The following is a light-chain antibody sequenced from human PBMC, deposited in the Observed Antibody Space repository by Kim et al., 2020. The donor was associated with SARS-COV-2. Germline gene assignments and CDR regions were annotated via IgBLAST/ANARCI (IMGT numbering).Light chain of an antibody. CDR3: QQLRAFPRT. J-gene: IGKJ1*01. CDR2: AAS. Sequence: GDSLTITCRASQDISNSLACSQQKPGKAPELLLYAASTLQAVVPSRFSGGGSGTDFTLTVTGLQPEDFATYSCQQLRAFPRTFVQGTKVDIK. CDR1: QDISNS. V-gene: IGKV1-9*01.